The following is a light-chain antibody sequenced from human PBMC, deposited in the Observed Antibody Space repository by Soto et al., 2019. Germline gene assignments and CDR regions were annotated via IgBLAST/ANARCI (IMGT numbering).Light chain of an antibody. V-gene: IGKV3-11*01. CDR1: QSVSSY. CDR3: QQRSNWIT. J-gene: IGKJ5*01. CDR2: DAS. Sequence: EILFTQSPATLSLSPGERPTLSCRASQSVSSYLAWYQQKPGQAPRLLIYDASNRATGIPARLSGSGSGTDFTLTIRSLEPEDFAVYYCQQRSNWITFGQGTRLEIK.